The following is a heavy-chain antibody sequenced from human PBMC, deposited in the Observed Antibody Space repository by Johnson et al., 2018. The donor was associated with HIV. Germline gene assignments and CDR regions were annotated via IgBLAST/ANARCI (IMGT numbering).Heavy chain of an antibody. V-gene: IGHV3-66*02. CDR1: GFTVSSNY. D-gene: IGHD3-10*01. Sequence: VQLVESGGGLVQRGGSLRLSCAASGFTVSSNYMTWVRQAPGKGLEWVSAIYSGGSTYYADSVKGRFTISRDNSKNTLYLQMNSLRAEDTAVYYCAREGQEFNDAFDIWGQGTMVTVSS. J-gene: IGHJ3*02. CDR2: IYSGGST. CDR3: AREGQEFNDAFDI.